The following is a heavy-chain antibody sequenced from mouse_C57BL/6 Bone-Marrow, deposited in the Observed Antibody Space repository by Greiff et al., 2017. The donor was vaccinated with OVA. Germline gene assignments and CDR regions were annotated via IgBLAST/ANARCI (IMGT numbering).Heavy chain of an antibody. CDR2: INSDGGST. V-gene: IGHV5-2*01. Sequence: EVQWVESGGGLVQPGESLKLSCESNEYEFPSHDMSWVRKTPEKRLELVAAINSDGGSTYYPDTMERRFIISRDNTKKTLYLQMSSLRSEDTALYYCARRGGYYKDWYFDVWGTGTTVTVSS. CDR3: ARRGGYYKDWYFDV. J-gene: IGHJ1*03. CDR1: EYEFPSHD. D-gene: IGHD2-3*01.